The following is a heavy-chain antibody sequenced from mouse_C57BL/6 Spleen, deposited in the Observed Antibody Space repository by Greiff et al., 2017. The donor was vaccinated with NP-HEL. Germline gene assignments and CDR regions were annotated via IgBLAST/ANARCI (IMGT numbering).Heavy chain of an antibody. D-gene: IGHD1-1*01. J-gene: IGHJ1*03. CDR1: GYTFTDYE. Sequence: VQLQQSGAELVRPGASVTLSCKASGYTFTDYEMHWVKQTPVHGLEWIGAIDPETGGTAYNQKFKGKAILTADKSSSTAYMELRSLTSEDSAVYYCTRPPGSSWRYFDVWGTGTTVTVSS. V-gene: IGHV1-15*01. CDR2: IDPETGGT. CDR3: TRPPGSSWRYFDV.